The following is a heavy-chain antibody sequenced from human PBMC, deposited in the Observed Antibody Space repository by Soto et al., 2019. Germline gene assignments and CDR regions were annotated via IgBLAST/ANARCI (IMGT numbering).Heavy chain of an antibody. V-gene: IGHV1-69*13. CDR2: IIPIFGTA. D-gene: IGHD4-4*01. J-gene: IGHJ6*02. CDR1: GGTFSSYA. Sequence: SVKVSCKASGGTFSSYAISWVRQAPGQGLEWMGGIIPIFGTANYAQKFQGRVTITADESTSTAYMELSSLRSDDTAVYYCARARTAKTVTPYYYYGMDVWGQGTTVTVSS. CDR3: ARARTAKTVTPYYYYGMDV.